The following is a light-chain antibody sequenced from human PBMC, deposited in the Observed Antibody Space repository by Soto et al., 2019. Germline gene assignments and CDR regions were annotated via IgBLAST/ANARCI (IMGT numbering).Light chain of an antibody. J-gene: IGLJ1*01. V-gene: IGLV3-9*01. CDR1: NIGSKN. CDR3: QVWDSSLDV. Sequence: SYELTQPLSVSVALGQTARITCGGNNIGSKNVHWYQQKPGQAPVLVIYRDSNRPSGIPERFSGSNSGNTATLTISRAQAGDEADYYCQVWDSSLDVFGTGTKVTVL. CDR2: RDS.